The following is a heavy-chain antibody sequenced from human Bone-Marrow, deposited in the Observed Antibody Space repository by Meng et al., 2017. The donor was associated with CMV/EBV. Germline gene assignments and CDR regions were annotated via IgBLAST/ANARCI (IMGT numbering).Heavy chain of an antibody. J-gene: IGHJ6*02. V-gene: IGHV2-5*01. CDR2: IYWNDDK. Sequence: VGWGRQPPGKALEWLALIYWNDDKRYSPSLKSRLTITKDTSKNQVVLTMTNMDPVDTATYYCAHTLRYCSSTSCPGELYYYYGMDVWGQGTTVTVSS. D-gene: IGHD2-2*01. CDR3: AHTLRYCSSTSCPGELYYYYGMDV.